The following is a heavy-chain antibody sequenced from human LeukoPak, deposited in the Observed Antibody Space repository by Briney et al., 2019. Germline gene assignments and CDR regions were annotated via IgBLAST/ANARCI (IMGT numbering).Heavy chain of an antibody. CDR3: ARNGHMDV. CDR1: GGSISSGGYY. Sequence: SETLSLTCTVSGGSISSGGYYWSWIRQPPGKGLEWIGYIYTSGSTNYNPSLKSRVTISVDTSRNQFSLKLTSVTAADTAVYYCARNGHMDVWGKGTTVTVSS. J-gene: IGHJ6*03. V-gene: IGHV4-61*08. CDR2: IYTSGST.